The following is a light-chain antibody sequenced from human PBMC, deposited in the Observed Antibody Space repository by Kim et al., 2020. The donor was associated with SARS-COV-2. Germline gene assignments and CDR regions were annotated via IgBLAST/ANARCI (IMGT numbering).Light chain of an antibody. CDR3: SSYTSSSTLWV. CDR1: SSDVGGYNY. V-gene: IGLV2-14*03. Sequence: QSVTSSCTGTSSDVGGYNYVSWYQQHPGKAPKLMIYDVSNRPSGVSNRFSGSKSGNTASLTISGLHAEDEADYYCSSYTSSSTLWVFGGGTQLTVL. J-gene: IGLJ3*02. CDR2: DVS.